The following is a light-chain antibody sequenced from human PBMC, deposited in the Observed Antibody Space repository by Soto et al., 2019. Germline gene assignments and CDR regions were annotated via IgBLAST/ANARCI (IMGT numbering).Light chain of an antibody. CDR2: ENN. CDR3: GTWDSSLRAYV. CDR1: SSNIGNNY. Sequence: QSVLTQPPSVSAAPGRRVTISCSGSSSNIGNNYVSWYQQLPGTAPQLFIYENNKRPSGIPDRFSGSKSGTSATLGITGLQTGDEADYYCGTWDSSLRAYVFGTGTKLTVL. J-gene: IGLJ1*01. V-gene: IGLV1-51*02.